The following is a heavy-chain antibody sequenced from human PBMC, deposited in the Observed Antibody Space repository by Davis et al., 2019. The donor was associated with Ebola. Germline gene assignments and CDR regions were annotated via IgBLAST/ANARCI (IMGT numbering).Heavy chain of an antibody. CDR3: AATQYDYVWGSYPNWSWFDP. CDR2: ISYAGSNK. V-gene: IGHV3-30-3*01. D-gene: IGHD3-16*02. J-gene: IGHJ5*02. Sequence: PGGSLRLSCAASGFTFSRYAMHWVRQAPGKGLQWVAVISYAGSNKYYTDSVKCRFTISRDNSKNTLYLQMNSLRAEDTAVYYCAATQYDYVWGSYPNWSWFDPWGQGTLVTVSS. CDR1: GFTFSRYA.